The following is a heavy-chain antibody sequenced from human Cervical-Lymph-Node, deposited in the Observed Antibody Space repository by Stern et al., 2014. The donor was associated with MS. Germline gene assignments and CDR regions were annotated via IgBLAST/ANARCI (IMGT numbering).Heavy chain of an antibody. D-gene: IGHD3-3*01. CDR1: GGSMSTYY. J-gene: IGHJ5*02. CDR3: ARDRQPKPRKNFGVVSWFDP. CDR2: IYDSGST. V-gene: IGHV4-59*01. Sequence: QVQLQESGPGLVKPSETLSLTCTVSGGSMSTYYWSWIRQPPGKGLQWIGYIYDSGSTNYTPSLKSRVTISVDTSKNQFSLKLSSVTAADTAVYYCARDRQPKPRKNFGVVSWFDPWGQGTLVTVSS.